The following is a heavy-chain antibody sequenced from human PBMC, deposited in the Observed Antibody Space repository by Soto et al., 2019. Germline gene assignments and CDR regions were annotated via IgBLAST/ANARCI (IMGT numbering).Heavy chain of an antibody. V-gene: IGHV1-46*01. CDR3: ARDIEREFKSGYGESYYYGMDV. J-gene: IGHJ6*02. Sequence: ASVKVSCKASGYTFTDHYIHWVRQVPGQGLEWMGIINPSGGSTSYAQKFQGRVTMTRDTSTSTVYMELSSLRSEGTAVYYCARDIEREFKSGYGESYYYGMDVWGQGTTVTVSS. CDR1: GYTFTDHY. CDR2: INPSGGST. D-gene: IGHD5-12*01.